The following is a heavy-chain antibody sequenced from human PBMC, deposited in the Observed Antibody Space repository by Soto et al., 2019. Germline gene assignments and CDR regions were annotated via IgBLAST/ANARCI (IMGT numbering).Heavy chain of an antibody. CDR2: IYYSGTT. Sequence: QVQLRESGPGLVKPSETLSLTCTVSSGFIGTYFWSWIRQPPGKGLEWIGYIYYSGTTNYHPSLKNRLTIFLDTSKNQFSPRLSSVTAADTAVYYCARGRGGTYYAFDIWGQGTLVTVSS. D-gene: IGHD1-26*01. V-gene: IGHV4-59*01. CDR1: SGFIGTYF. CDR3: ARGRGGTYYAFDI. J-gene: IGHJ3*02.